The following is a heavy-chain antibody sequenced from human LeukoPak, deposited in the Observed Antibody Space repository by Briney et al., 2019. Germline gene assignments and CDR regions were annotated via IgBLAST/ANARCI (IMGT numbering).Heavy chain of an antibody. V-gene: IGHV4-34*01. CDR2: INHSGST. Sequence: SETLSLTCAGYGGSFRGYYWSWIRQPPGKGLEWIGEINHSGSTNYNPSLKSRVTISVDTSKNQFSLKLSSVTAADTAVYYCARGLGLRSGGHRALDVWGKGTTVTVSS. D-gene: IGHD6-19*01. CDR3: ARGLGLRSGGHRALDV. CDR1: GGSFRGYY. J-gene: IGHJ6*04.